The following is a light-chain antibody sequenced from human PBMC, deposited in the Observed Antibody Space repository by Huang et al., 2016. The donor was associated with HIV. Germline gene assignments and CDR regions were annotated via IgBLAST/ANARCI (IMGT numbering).Light chain of an antibody. CDR2: GAS. J-gene: IGKJ4*01. V-gene: IGKV3-20*01. CDR1: QSVTNNY. CDR3: QQYSSPPLT. Sequence: EIVLTQSPGTLSLSPGERATLSCRASQSVTNNYLAWYQQIPGQAPRLVTYGASTRATGIPDRFSGSGSGTDFTLTISRLEPEDCGLYYCQQYSSPPLTFGGGTKVEIK.